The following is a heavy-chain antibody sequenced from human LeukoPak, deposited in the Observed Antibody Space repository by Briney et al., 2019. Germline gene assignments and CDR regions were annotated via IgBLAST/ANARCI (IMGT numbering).Heavy chain of an antibody. CDR3: ARRPIYDSSGYSDFFDY. V-gene: IGHV3-33*01. J-gene: IGHJ4*02. D-gene: IGHD3-22*01. Sequence: PGGALRLSCAASGFTFSSYGMHWVRQAPGKGLEWVAVISYDGSNKYYADSVKGRFTISRDNSKNTLYLQMNSLRAEDTAVYYCARRPIYDSSGYSDFFDYWGQGTLVTVPS. CDR2: ISYDGSNK. CDR1: GFTFSSYG.